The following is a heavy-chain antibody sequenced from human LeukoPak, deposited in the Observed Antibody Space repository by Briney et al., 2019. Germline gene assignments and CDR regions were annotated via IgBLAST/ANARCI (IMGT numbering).Heavy chain of an antibody. V-gene: IGHV1-18*01. CDR3: ARDGDSSGYYSLDY. CDR1: GYTFTSYG. J-gene: IGHJ4*02. CDR2: ISAYNGNT. D-gene: IGHD3-22*01. Sequence: ASVKVSCKASGYTFTSYGISWVRQAPGQGLEWMGWISAYNGNTNYAQKLQGRVTMTTDISTSTAYMELRSLRSDDTAVYYCARDGDSSGYYSLDYWGQGTLVTVSS.